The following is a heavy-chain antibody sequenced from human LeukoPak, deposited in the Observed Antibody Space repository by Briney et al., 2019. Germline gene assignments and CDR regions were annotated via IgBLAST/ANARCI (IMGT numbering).Heavy chain of an antibody. Sequence: SETLSLTCSVSGGSISSYYWSWIRQPPGKGLEWIGYIYDSGSTNFKSPLKSRVTMSGDTSKNQFSLKVNSVTAADTAVYYCARVLGYCSSTSCYVDYWGQGTLVTVSS. CDR2: IYDSGST. CDR3: ARVLGYCSSTSCYVDY. CDR1: GGSISSYY. V-gene: IGHV4-59*08. D-gene: IGHD2-2*01. J-gene: IGHJ4*02.